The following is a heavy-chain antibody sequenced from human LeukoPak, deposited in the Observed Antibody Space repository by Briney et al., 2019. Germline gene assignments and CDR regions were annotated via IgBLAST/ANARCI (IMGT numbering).Heavy chain of an antibody. D-gene: IGHD3-16*01. Sequence: ETLSLTCTVSGASVTSDYWNWIWQPPQKGLEWIGYILYSGTTDYHPPLTRRVTMSFDTTKHLFSLELSSVTAADTAVYCCARRIIARGLGQENWFDPWGQGILVTVSS. CDR2: ILYSGTT. J-gene: IGHJ5*02. CDR1: GASVTSDY. CDR3: ARRIIARGLGQENWFDP. V-gene: IGHV4-59*02.